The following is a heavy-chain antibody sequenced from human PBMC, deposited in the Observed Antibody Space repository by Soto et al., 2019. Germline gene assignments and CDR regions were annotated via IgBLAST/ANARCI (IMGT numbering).Heavy chain of an antibody. Sequence: QITLKESGPPLVKPTQTLTLTCTFSGFSLSTSGVGVGWIRQPPGKALEWLALIHWDDDKRYSPSLKSRLTITKDTSKNQVVLTMTNMDPVDTATYYCAHVYGGYDNFDYWGQGTLVSVSS. V-gene: IGHV2-5*02. D-gene: IGHD5-12*01. CDR3: AHVYGGYDNFDY. CDR1: GFSLSTSGVG. CDR2: IHWDDDK. J-gene: IGHJ4*02.